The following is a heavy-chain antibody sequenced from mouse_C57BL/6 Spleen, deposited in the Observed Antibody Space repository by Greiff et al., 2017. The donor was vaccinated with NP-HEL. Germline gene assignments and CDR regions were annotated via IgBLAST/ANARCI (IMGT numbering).Heavy chain of an antibody. Sequence: VQLQQSGPELVKPGASVKISCKASGYTFTDYYMNWVKQSHGKSLEWIGDINPNNGGTSYNQKFKGKATLTVDKSSSTAYMELRSLTSEDSAVYYCARTPYEYYAMDYWGQGTSVTVSS. V-gene: IGHV1-26*01. J-gene: IGHJ4*01. CDR3: ARTPYEYYAMDY. CDR1: GYTFTDYY. D-gene: IGHD2-3*01. CDR2: INPNNGGT.